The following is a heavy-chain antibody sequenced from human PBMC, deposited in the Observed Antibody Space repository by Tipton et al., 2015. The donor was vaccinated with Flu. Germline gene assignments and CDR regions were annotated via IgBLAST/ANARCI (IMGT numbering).Heavy chain of an antibody. CDR3: ARDQSGYYGSGSYSSDY. Sequence: SLRLSCAASGFTFSSYEMNWVRQAPGKGLEWVSYISSSDSPIYYADSVKGRFTISRDNAKNSLYLQMNSLRAEDTAVYYCARDQSGYYGSGSYSSDYWGQGTLVTASS. D-gene: IGHD3-10*01. V-gene: IGHV3-48*03. CDR1: GFTFSSYE. CDR2: ISSSDSPI. J-gene: IGHJ4*02.